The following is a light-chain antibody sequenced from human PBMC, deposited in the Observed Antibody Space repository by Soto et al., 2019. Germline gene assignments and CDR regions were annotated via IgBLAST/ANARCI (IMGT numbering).Light chain of an antibody. J-gene: IGLJ1*01. CDR1: SGDIGRYNR. Sequence: QSVLRQPGSVSGSRGQSISISCTGTSGDIGRYNRVSWYQKHPGKAPKRRIYEVTERSSGDTNSFYGSKSGNTDSLTNAELPAQHEAEYYCRSSTNINTTACVFPPGTKVTVL. CDR2: EVT. CDR3: RSSTNINTTACV. V-gene: IGLV2-14*01.